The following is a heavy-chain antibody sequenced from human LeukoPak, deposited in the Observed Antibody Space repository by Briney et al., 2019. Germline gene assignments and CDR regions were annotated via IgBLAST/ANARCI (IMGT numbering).Heavy chain of an antibody. CDR2: IYYSGST. Sequence: SETLSLTCTVSGGSINSYYWSWIRQPPGKGLEWIGYIYYSGSTNYNPSLKSRVTISVDTSKNQFSLKLSSVTAADTAVYYCARHYSGSYYYYYYMDVWGKGTTVTISS. CDR3: ARHYSGSYYYYYYMDV. CDR1: GGSINSYY. D-gene: IGHD1-26*01. V-gene: IGHV4-59*08. J-gene: IGHJ6*03.